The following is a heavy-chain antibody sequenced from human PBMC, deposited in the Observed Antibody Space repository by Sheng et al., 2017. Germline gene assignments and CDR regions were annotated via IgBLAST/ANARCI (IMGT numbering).Heavy chain of an antibody. J-gene: IGHJ6*03. CDR3: TTDRRITIFGVVLRPAVPGYFYYYMDV. CDR1: GLTFSNAW. D-gene: IGHD3-3*01. V-gene: IGHV3-15*01. CDR2: IKSKSDGGAR. Sequence: EVQLVESGGGPVKPGGSLRLSCAASGLTFSNAWMSWVRQAPGKGLEWVGRIKSKSDGGARDYAAPVKGRFTISRDDSKNTLYLQMNSLKTEDTAVYYCTTDRRITIFGVVLRPAVPGYFYYYMDVWGKGTTVTVSS.